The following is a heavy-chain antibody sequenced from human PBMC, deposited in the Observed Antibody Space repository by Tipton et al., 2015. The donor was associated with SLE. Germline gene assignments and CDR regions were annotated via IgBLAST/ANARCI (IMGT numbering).Heavy chain of an antibody. Sequence: LRLSCTVSGASINNNDYLWTWVRQHPGKGLEWIGYIYDTGSSSYNPSLRSRLTMSVDTSKNQFSLRLSSVTAADTAVYYCARCDYSQWDDLWSQGTLITVSS. CDR1: GASINNNDYL. J-gene: IGHJ5*02. CDR3: ARCDYSQWDDL. D-gene: IGHD4-11*01. V-gene: IGHV4-31*03. CDR2: IYDTGSS.